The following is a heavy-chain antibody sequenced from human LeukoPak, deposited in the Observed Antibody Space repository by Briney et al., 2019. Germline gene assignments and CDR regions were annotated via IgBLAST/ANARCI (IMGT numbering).Heavy chain of an antibody. D-gene: IGHD3-16*02. CDR3: ARAYSYYDYVWGSYRYLFDY. CDR2: INPNSGGT. CDR1: GYTFTGYY. Sequence: ASVKVSCKASGYTFTGYYMHWVRQAPGQGLEWMGWINPNSGGTNYAQKFQGRVTMTRDTSISTAYMELSRLRSDDTAVYYCARAYSYYDYVWGSYRYLFDYWGQGTLVTVSS. V-gene: IGHV1-2*02. J-gene: IGHJ4*02.